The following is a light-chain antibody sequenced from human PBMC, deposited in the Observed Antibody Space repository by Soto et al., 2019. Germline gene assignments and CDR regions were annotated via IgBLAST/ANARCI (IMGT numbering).Light chain of an antibody. CDR3: CSYAGTFVV. V-gene: IGLV2-11*01. J-gene: IGLJ2*01. CDR2: DVS. Sequence: QSVLTQPRSVSGSPGQSVTISCTGTSSDVGGYNYVSWYQHHPGKAPKVMIYDVSKRPSGVPDRFSGSKSDNTASLTISGLQAEDEGDYYCCSYAGTFVVFGGGTKLTVL. CDR1: SSDVGGYNY.